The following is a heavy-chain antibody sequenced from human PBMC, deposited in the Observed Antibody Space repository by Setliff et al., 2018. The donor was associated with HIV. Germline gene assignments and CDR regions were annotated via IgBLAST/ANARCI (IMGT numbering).Heavy chain of an antibody. V-gene: IGHV4-39*01. J-gene: IGHJ4*02. CDR2: IYHSGNT. CDR1: GGPITSNPYF. CDR3: ARRRGQKATGWYYFDF. D-gene: IGHD6-19*01. Sequence: PSETLSLTCSVSGGPITSNPYFWDWIRQAPGKGLEWIGSIYHSGNTYYNPSLKSRVSISVDTSKRQFSLKLTSVTAGDSALYYCARRRGQKATGWYYFDFWGQGALVTVSS.